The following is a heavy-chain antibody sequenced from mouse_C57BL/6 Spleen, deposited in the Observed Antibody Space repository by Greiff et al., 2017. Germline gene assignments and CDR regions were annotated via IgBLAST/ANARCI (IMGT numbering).Heavy chain of an antibody. V-gene: IGHV5-16*01. D-gene: IGHD3-2*02. J-gene: IGHJ1*03. CDR1: GFTFSDYY. CDR3: ARLQLRPWYFEV. CDR2: INYDGSST. Sequence: VKLVESEGGLVQPGSSMKLSCTASGFTFSDYYMAWVRQVPEKGLEWVANINYDGSSTYYLDSLKSRFIISRDNAKNILYLQMSSLKSEDTATXYCARLQLRPWYFEVWGTGTTVTVSS.